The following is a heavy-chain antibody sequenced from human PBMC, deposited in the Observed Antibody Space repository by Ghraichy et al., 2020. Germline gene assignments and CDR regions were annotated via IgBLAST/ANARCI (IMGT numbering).Heavy chain of an antibody. Sequence: GGSLRLSCAASGFTFSSYWMSWVRQAPGKGLEWVANIKQDGSEKYYVDSVKGRFTISRDNAKNSLYLQMNSLRAEDTAVYYCARDVSPLPLVLSVFDIWGQGTMVTVSS. CDR2: IKQDGSEK. V-gene: IGHV3-7*01. CDR1: GFTFSSYW. D-gene: IGHD6-13*01. CDR3: ARDVSPLPLVLSVFDI. J-gene: IGHJ3*02.